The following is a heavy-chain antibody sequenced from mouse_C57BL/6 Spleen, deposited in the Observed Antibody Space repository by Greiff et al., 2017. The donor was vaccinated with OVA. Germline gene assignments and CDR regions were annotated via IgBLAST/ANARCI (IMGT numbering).Heavy chain of an antibody. D-gene: IGHD2-4*01. CDR2: INPGSGGT. CDR1: GYAFTNYL. CDR3: ARADYVPFDY. Sequence: QVQLQQSGAELVRPGTSVKVSCKASGYAFTNYLIEWVKQRPGQGLEWIGVINPGSGGTNYNEKFKGKATLTADKSSSTAYMQLSSLTSEDSAVYFCARADYVPFDYWGQGTTLTVSS. J-gene: IGHJ2*01. V-gene: IGHV1-54*01.